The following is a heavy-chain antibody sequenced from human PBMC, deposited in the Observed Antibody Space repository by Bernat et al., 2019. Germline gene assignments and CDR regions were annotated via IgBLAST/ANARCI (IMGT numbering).Heavy chain of an antibody. J-gene: IGHJ4*02. Sequence: EVQLVESGGGLVKPGGSLRLSCAASGFTFSSDSMNWVRQAPGKGLEWVGSINSSSNYIYYADSVKGRFTISRDKAKKSLYLHMKRLRAEDMDVYYCASYPLDPYCNGYIDYWGQGTLVTVSS. D-gene: IGHD3-10*01. CDR1: GFTFSSDS. CDR2: INSSSNYI. CDR3: ASYPLDPYCNGYIDY. V-gene: IGHV3-21*01.